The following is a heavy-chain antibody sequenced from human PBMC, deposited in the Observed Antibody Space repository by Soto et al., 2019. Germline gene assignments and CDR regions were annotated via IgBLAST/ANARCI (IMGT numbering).Heavy chain of an antibody. J-gene: IGHJ6*03. CDR2: ISSSSSYI. D-gene: IGHD3-3*01. V-gene: IGHV3-21*01. CDR1: GFTFSSYS. Sequence: GGSLRLSCAASGFTFSSYSMNWVRQAPGKGLEWVSSISSSSSYIYYADSVKGRFTISRDNAKNSLYLQMNSLRAEDTAVYYCARDPKDDFWSGYYTASLVGGYMDVWGKGTTVTVSS. CDR3: ARDPKDDFWSGYYTASLVGGYMDV.